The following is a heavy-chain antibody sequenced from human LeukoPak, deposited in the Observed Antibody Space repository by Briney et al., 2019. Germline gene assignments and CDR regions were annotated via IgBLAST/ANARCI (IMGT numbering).Heavy chain of an antibody. Sequence: SETLSLTCTVSGGSISSYYWSWIRQPPGKGLEWIGYIYYSGSTNYNTSLKSRVSISVDTSKNQFSLKLSFVTAADTAVYYCARLSKRWFGVISTPYYFDYWGQGTLVTVSS. CDR1: GGSISSYY. V-gene: IGHV4-59*01. CDR3: ARLSKRWFGVISTPYYFDY. D-gene: IGHD3-10*01. CDR2: IYYSGST. J-gene: IGHJ4*02.